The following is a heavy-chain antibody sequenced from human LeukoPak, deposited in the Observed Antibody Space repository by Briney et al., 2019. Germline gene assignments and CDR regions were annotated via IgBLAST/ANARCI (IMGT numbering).Heavy chain of an antibody. J-gene: IGHJ4*02. V-gene: IGHV3-30*02. CDR3: VRGADTGYSSDS. D-gene: IGHD3-9*01. CDR2: IRYNGSNK. Sequence: PGGSLRLSCAASGFRFSSYGMHWVRQAPGKGLEWVAFIRYNGSNKYYADSVKGRFSISRDNAENTLYLQMNSLRVEDTAVYYCVRGADTGYSSDSWGQGTLVTVSS. CDR1: GFRFSSYG.